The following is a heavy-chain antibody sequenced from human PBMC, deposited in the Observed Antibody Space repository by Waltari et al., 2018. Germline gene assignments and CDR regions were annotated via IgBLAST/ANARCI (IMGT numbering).Heavy chain of an antibody. Sequence: EVQLVESGGGLVQPGGSLRLSCAASGFTFSSFWMPWFRQAPGKGLVWVSRINADGGSTSYADSVKGRFTISRDNANNTLYLQMNSLRAEDTAVYYCTRSRYCSTTSCQVDWFDPWGQGTLVTVSS. CDR1: GFTFSSFW. CDR3: TRSRYCSTTSCQVDWFDP. CDR2: INADGGST. J-gene: IGHJ5*02. D-gene: IGHD2-2*01. V-gene: IGHV3-74*01.